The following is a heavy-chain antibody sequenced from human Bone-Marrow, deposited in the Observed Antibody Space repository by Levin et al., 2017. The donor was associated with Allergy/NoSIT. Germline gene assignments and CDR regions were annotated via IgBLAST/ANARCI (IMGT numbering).Heavy chain of an antibody. CDR3: ARGNCGTSCYGINWFDP. J-gene: IGHJ5*02. V-gene: IGHV4-4*07. Sequence: SETLSLTCSVSGGSISSDYYWTWIRQPAGKGLEWIGRIYASGSTNYNPSLKSRVTVSVDTPKNQFSLELSSVTAADTAVYYCARGNCGTSCYGINWFDPWGQGTLVIVSS. CDR1: GGSISSDYY. D-gene: IGHD2-2*01. CDR2: IYASGST.